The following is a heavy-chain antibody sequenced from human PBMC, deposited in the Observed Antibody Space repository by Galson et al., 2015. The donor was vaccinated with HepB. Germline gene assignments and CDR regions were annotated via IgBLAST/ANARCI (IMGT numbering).Heavy chain of an antibody. CDR1: GFTFSSYS. J-gene: IGHJ4*02. Sequence: SLRLSCAASGFTFSSYSMNWVRQAPGKGLEWVSYISSSSSTIYYADSVRGRFTISRDNAKNSLYLQMNSLRDEDTAVYYCARVRKSYSYDSSGYPDYWGQGTLVTVSS. CDR3: ARVRKSYSYDSSGYPDY. D-gene: IGHD3-22*01. CDR2: ISSSSSTI. V-gene: IGHV3-48*02.